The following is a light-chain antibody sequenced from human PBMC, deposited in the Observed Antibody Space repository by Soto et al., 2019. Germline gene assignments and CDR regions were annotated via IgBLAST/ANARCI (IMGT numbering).Light chain of an antibody. CDR1: QSISSW. V-gene: IGKV1-5*01. Sequence: DIQMTQSPSTLSASVGDRVTITFRSSQSISSWLAWYQQKPGKAPKLLIYDASSLESGVPSRFSGRGSGTEFTLTISSLQPDDFATYYRQQYNSSPLTFGGGTRLEIK. CDR2: DAS. J-gene: IGKJ5*01. CDR3: QQYNSSPLT.